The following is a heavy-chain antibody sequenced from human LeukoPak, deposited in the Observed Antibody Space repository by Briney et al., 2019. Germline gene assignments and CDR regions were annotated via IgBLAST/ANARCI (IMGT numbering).Heavy chain of an antibody. CDR3: ARHLSGDDI. D-gene: IGHD4-17*01. V-gene: IGHV3-53*01. Sequence: PGGSLRLSCAASGFTLSSNYTSWVRQAQGKGLDWVSIIYSSGSTYYADSVKGRFTISRDDYKNTLYLQMHSLRDEDTAVYYCARHLSGDDIWGQGTMVTVSS. CDR1: GFTLSSNY. CDR2: IYSSGST. J-gene: IGHJ3*02.